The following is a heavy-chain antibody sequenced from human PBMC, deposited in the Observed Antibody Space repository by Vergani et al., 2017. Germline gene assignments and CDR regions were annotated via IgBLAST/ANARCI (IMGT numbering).Heavy chain of an antibody. J-gene: IGHJ6*03. CDR3: ARGPGLDPKYYYYYMDV. V-gene: IGHV1-69*01. CDR2: IIPIFGTA. D-gene: IGHD1-1*01. CDR1: GGTFSSYA. Sequence: QVQLVQSGAEVKKPGSSVKVSCKASGGTFSSYAISWVRQAPGQGLEWTGGIIPIFGTANYAQKFQGRVTITADESTSTAYMELSSLRSEDTAVCYCARGPGLDPKYYYYYMDVWGKGTTVTVSS.